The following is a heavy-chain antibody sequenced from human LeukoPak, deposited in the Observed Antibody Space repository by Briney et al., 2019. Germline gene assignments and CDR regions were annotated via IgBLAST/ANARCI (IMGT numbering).Heavy chain of an antibody. Sequence: ARSLRLSCAASGFTFSTYGMHWVRQAPGKGLEWVALISFDGSGKYYADSVRGRFTISRDDSKNTLYLQMNSLRVEDTAVYYCAIEGSYVWQTYPYTLAYWGQGTLVTVSS. CDR2: ISFDGSGK. CDR1: GFTFSTYG. V-gene: IGHV3-33*01. J-gene: IGHJ4*02. D-gene: IGHD3-16*01. CDR3: AIEGSYVWQTYPYTLAY.